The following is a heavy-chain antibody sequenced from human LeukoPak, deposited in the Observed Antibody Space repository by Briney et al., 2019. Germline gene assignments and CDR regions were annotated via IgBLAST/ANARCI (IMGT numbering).Heavy chain of an antibody. CDR1: GGSSCSYY. CDR2: IYYSGST. J-gene: IGHJ6*03. D-gene: IGHD2-2*01. V-gene: IGHV4-59*01. Sequence: SETLSLTCIVPGGSSCSYYRSWMPQPPGKGLEWIGYIYYSGSTNYNPSLKSRVTISVDTSKNQFSLKLSSVTAADTAVYYCARVVTAAQDSYYYYMDVWGKGTTVTVSS. CDR3: ARVVTAAQDSYYYYMDV.